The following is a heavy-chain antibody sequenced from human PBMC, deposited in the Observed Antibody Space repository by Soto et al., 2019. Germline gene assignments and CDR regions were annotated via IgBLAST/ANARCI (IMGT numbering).Heavy chain of an antibody. CDR1: GGTFSSYT. CDR3: AREDGSFDY. J-gene: IGHJ4*02. V-gene: IGHV1-69*08. D-gene: IGHD2-15*01. Sequence: QVQLVQSGAEVKKPGSSVKVSCKASGGTFSSYTISWVRQAPGQGLEWMGRINPIFGITNYAQKCQGRVTITADKSTSTDYMELSSLRSEDTAVYYCAREDGSFDYWGQGTLVTVSS. CDR2: INPIFGIT.